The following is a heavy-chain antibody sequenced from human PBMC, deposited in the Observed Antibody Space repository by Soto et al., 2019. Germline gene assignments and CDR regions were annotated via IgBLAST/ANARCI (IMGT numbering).Heavy chain of an antibody. CDR3: ARPLLWFGEFLVSATSYSEMYT. Sequence: GGSLRLSCAASGFTFSSYGMHRVRQAPGKGLEWVAVISYDGSNKYYADSVKGRFTISRDNSKNTLYLQMNSLRAGDTAVYYCARPLLWFGEFLVSATSYSEMYTWGQGAALTVS. V-gene: IGHV3-30*03. CDR1: GFTFSSYG. CDR2: ISYDGSNK. J-gene: IGHJ6*02. D-gene: IGHD3-10*01.